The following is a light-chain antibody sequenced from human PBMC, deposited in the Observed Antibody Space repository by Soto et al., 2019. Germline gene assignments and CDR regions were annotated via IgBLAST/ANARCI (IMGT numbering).Light chain of an antibody. CDR1: SSDFGNYNL. CDR2: EVN. CDR3: CSFTSSNTHV. Sequence: QSVLTQPASVSGSPGQSITISCTGTSSDFGNYNLVSWYQQHPGKVPKLILFEVNKRPSGVSGRFSGSKSGNTASLTISGLQAEDEADYYCCSFTSSNTHVFGTGTK. V-gene: IGLV2-23*02. J-gene: IGLJ1*01.